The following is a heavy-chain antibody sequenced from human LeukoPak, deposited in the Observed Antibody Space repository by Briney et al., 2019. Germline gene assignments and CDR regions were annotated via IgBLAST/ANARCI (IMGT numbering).Heavy chain of an antibody. CDR1: GGSIISSDYH. CDR2: ISYSGNT. V-gene: IGHV4-39*01. J-gene: IGHJ3*02. CDR3: ARHCCSGPAKRVFDI. D-gene: IGHD2-15*01. Sequence: PSETLSLTCTVSGGSIISSDYHWGCVRQPPGKVREWIGSISYSGNTDYNPSLRSRVTISVATSNNQFSLRLGSVTDADTAVYHCARHCCSGPAKRVFDIWGQGTMVTVSS.